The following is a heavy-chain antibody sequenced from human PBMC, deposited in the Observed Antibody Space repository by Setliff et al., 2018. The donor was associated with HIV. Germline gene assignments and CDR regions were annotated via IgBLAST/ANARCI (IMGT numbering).Heavy chain of an antibody. J-gene: IGHJ5*02. Sequence: SETLSLTCTVSGDSIITYYWTWIRQPPGKGLEWIGYIHHSGSSDYTPSLRSRVTMSVDTSKNQFSLKLTSVTAADTAVYYCAREHDYSNYRRLDPWGQGILVTVSS. CDR3: AREHDYSNYRRLDP. D-gene: IGHD4-4*01. V-gene: IGHV4-4*08. CDR1: GDSIITYY. CDR2: IHHSGSS.